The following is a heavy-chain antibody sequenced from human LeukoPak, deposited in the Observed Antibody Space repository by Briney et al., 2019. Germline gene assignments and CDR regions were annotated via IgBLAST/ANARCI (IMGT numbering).Heavy chain of an antibody. CDR1: GFTFSSYG. D-gene: IGHD3-3*01. CDR3: AKDRDEWLTSWGMDV. Sequence: PGRSLRLSCAASGFTFSSYGMHWVRQAPGKGLEWVAVISYDGSNKYYADSVKGRFTISRDNSKNTLYLQMNSLRAEDTAVYYCAKDRDEWLTSWGMDVWGQGTTVTVSS. V-gene: IGHV3-30*18. CDR2: ISYDGSNK. J-gene: IGHJ6*02.